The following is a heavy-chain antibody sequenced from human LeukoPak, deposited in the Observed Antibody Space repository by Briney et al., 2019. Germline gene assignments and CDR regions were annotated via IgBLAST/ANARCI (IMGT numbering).Heavy chain of an antibody. V-gene: IGHV1-2*02. CDR1: GYTFTGYY. J-gene: IGHJ4*02. CDR2: INPNSGGT. CDR3: ARDQFSTRTFDY. Sequence: ASVKVSCKASGYTFTGYYMHWVRQAPGQGLEWMGWINPNSGGTNYAQKFQGRGTMTRDTSISTAYMELSRLRSEDTAVYYCARDQFSTRTFDYWGQGTLVTVSS.